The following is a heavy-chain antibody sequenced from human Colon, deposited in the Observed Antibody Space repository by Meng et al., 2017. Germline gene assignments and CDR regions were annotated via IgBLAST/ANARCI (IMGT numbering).Heavy chain of an antibody. CDR2: IFHSGTT. Sequence: SETLSLTCTVSGVSMRGYYWSWLRQAPGPGLEWIGDIFHSGTTNYNPSLKSRVTISVDTSNNQFSLKLSSVTAADTAVYYCATKRAGSCSGGSCSSGYFDYWGQGTLVTVSS. CDR1: GVSMRGYY. D-gene: IGHD2-15*01. V-gene: IGHV4-59*01. J-gene: IGHJ4*02. CDR3: ATKRAGSCSGGSCSSGYFDY.